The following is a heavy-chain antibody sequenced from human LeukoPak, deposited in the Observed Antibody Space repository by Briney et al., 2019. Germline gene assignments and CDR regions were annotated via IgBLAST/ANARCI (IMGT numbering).Heavy chain of an antibody. Sequence: PSETLSLTCAAYGGSFSGYYWSWIRQPPGKGLEWIGEINHSGSTNYNPSLKSRVTISVDTSKNQFSLKLSSVTAADTAVYCCARVRSGGSCLDYWGQGTLVTVSS. D-gene: IGHD2-15*01. V-gene: IGHV4-34*01. CDR1: GGSFSGYY. CDR3: ARVRSGGSCLDY. CDR2: INHSGST. J-gene: IGHJ4*02.